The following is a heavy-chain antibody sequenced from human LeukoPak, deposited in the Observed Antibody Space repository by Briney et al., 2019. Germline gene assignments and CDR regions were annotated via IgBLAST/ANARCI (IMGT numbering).Heavy chain of an antibody. CDR3: ARVGDFWSGYYHPFDY. J-gene: IGHJ4*02. CDR2: ISSSSSTI. Sequence: GGSLRLSCAASGFTFSSYSMNWVRQAPRKGREWVSYISSSSSTIYYADSVRGRFTISRDNAKNSLYLQMNSLRAEDTAVYYCARVGDFWSGYYHPFDYWGQGTLVTVSS. V-gene: IGHV3-48*01. D-gene: IGHD3-3*01. CDR1: GFTFSSYS.